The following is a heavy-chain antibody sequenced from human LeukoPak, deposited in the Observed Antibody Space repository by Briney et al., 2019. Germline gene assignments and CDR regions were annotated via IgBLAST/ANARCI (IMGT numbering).Heavy chain of an antibody. D-gene: IGHD3-10*01. CDR1: GFTFSSYA. CDR3: AKDWVTMVRGVIDFDY. V-gene: IGHV3-23*01. Sequence: GGSLRLSRAASGFTFSSYAMSWVRQAPGKGLEWVSAISGSGGSTYYADSVKGRFTISRDNSKNTLYLQMNSLRAEDTAVYYCAKDWVTMVRGVIDFDYWGQGTLVTVSS. CDR2: ISGSGGST. J-gene: IGHJ4*02.